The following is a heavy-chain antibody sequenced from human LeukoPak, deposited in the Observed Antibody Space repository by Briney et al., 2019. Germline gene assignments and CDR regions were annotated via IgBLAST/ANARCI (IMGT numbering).Heavy chain of an antibody. Sequence: GGSLRLSCETSGFTFSDAWMNWVRQAPGKGLEWVGRIRRNSDGGTIDYDAPVKGRFALSRDDSKNTLYLHMSSLQTEDTAVYYCATDFYDTTWGQGTLVTVSS. J-gene: IGHJ5*02. CDR1: GFTFSDAW. D-gene: IGHD3-22*01. V-gene: IGHV3-15*07. CDR2: IRRNSDGGTI. CDR3: ATDFYDTT.